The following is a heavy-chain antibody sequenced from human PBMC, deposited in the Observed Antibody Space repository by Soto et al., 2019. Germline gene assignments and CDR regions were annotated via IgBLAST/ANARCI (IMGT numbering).Heavy chain of an antibody. J-gene: IGHJ4*02. D-gene: IGHD3-22*01. V-gene: IGHV1-58*01. CDR3: AAVTYYEGDFDY. CDR1: GLTFTGAL. Sequence: SLNVSWKTSGLTFTGALGGWGRQARGQRLEWIGWIVVGSGNTNYAQKFQERVTITRDMSTSTAYMELSSLRSEDTAVYYCAAVTYYEGDFDYWGQGTLVTGSS. CDR2: IVVGSGNT.